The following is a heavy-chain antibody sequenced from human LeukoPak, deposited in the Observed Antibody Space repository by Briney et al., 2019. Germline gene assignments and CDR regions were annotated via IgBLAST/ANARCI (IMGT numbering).Heavy chain of an antibody. CDR3: ASTRRYYYMDV. D-gene: IGHD1-14*01. J-gene: IGHJ6*03. CDR1: GGSISSYY. Sequence: SETLSLTCTVSGGSISSYYWSWIRQPPGKGLEWIGEINHSGSTNYNPSLKSRVTISVDTSKNQFSLKLSSVTAADTAVYYCASTRRYYYMDVWGKGTTVTISS. CDR2: INHSGST. V-gene: IGHV4-34*01.